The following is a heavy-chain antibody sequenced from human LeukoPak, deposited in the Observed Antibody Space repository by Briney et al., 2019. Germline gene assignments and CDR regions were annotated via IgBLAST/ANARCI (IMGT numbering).Heavy chain of an antibody. Sequence: GGSLRLSCSPSGFTFSNYAMHWVRQAPGKGLEWVAFIRHDGFNKYYADSVKGRFTISRDNSKNTLYLQMNSLRAEDTAVFYCAKAGDIRYQQNYYFDYWGQGTLVTASS. D-gene: IGHD3-10*01. CDR2: IRHDGFNK. J-gene: IGHJ4*02. CDR3: AKAGDIRYQQNYYFDY. CDR1: GFTFSNYA. V-gene: IGHV3-30*02.